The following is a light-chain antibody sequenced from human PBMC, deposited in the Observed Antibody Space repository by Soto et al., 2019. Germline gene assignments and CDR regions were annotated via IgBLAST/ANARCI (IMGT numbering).Light chain of an antibody. CDR3: QQYDNPSLT. Sequence: DIQMTQSPSSLSASVGDRVTITCQASQDISNYLNWYQQKPGKAPKLLIYDASNLEKGVPSRFSGSGSGTDFTFTISSLQPEDIATYYCQQYDNPSLTFGGGTKLEIK. CDR1: QDISNY. CDR2: DAS. J-gene: IGKJ4*01. V-gene: IGKV1-33*01.